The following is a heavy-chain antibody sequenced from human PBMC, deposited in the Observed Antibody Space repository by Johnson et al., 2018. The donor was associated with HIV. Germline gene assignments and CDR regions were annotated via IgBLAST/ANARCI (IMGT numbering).Heavy chain of an antibody. D-gene: IGHD4-23*01. J-gene: IGHJ3*02. CDR3: ERDPGNGGRPFDAFDI. V-gene: IGHV3-20*01. CDR1: GFIFDYYG. CDR2: INWCGGST. Sequence: VQLVESGGGVVRPGGSLRLPCAASGFIFDYYGMSCVRQAPGKGLEWVSGINWCGGSTDYADSVKGRFTIPRDNAKNTVFLQMDSLRGEDTADYDCERDPGNGGRPFDAFDIWGQGTMVTVSS.